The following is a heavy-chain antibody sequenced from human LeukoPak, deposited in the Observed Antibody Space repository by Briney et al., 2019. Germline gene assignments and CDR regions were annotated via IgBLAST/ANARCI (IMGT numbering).Heavy chain of an antibody. Sequence: SETLSLTCNVSGESVRHYYWSWIRQPPGKGLELVGYISDSGRNYHKPSLNGRATLSLDTSKNQFSLELTSVTAADTAVYFCARHSAVVATDYWGQGTLVTVSS. D-gene: IGHD2-15*01. V-gene: IGHV4-59*08. CDR1: GESVRHYY. CDR2: ISDSGRN. CDR3: ARHSAVVATDY. J-gene: IGHJ4*02.